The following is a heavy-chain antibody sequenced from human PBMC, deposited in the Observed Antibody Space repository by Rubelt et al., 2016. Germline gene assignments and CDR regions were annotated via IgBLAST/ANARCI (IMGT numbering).Heavy chain of an antibody. J-gene: IGHJ4*02. Sequence: QVQLQESGPGLVKPSQTLSLTCTVSGGSISSGGYYWSWIRQHPGKGLEWIGEINHSGSTNYNPSPKSRVTISVDTSKNQFSLKLSSVTAADTAVYYCARGVSSSWSYWGQGTLVTVSS. CDR2: INHSGST. CDR1: GGSISSGGYY. V-gene: IGHV4-31*03. CDR3: ARGVSSSWSY. D-gene: IGHD6-13*01.